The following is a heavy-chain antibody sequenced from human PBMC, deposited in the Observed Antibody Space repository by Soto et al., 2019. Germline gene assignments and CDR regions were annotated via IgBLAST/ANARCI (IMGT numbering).Heavy chain of an antibody. D-gene: IGHD3-3*01. J-gene: IGHJ4*02. Sequence: QITLNESGPTVVRPTETLTLTCRFSGFSLTTSGVGVGWIRQSPGKAPEWLALIYWDDDKRYSASLMSRLTITKDTYKNQVVLTVADLEPTDTATYYCAQRVHRTVFGLVTTTAIYFDFWGQGTQVDVSS. CDR3: AQRVHRTVFGLVTTTAIYFDF. CDR1: GFSLTTSGVG. V-gene: IGHV2-5*02. CDR2: IYWDDDK.